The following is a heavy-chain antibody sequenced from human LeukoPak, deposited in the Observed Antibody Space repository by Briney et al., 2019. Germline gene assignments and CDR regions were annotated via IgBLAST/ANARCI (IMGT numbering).Heavy chain of an antibody. CDR1: GFPFSSYW. CDR2: IKQDGREK. Sequence: GGSLRLSCVASGFPFSSYWMTWVRQAPGKGLEWVANIKQDGREKSYVDSVKGRSTISRDNAKNSLYLQMNSLRAEDTAIYYCTRVGYIDEGIDYWGQGTLVTVSS. CDR3: TRVGYIDEGIDY. D-gene: IGHD5-24*01. V-gene: IGHV3-7*04. J-gene: IGHJ4*02.